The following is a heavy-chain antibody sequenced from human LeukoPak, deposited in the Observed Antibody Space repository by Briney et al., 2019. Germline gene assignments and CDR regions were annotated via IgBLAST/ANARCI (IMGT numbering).Heavy chain of an antibody. Sequence: ASVKVSCKVSGYTLTELSMHWVRQAPGEGLEWMGGFDPEDGETIYAQKFQGRVTMTEDTSTDTAYMELSSLRSEDTAVYYCATLVVPAAMDYYYMDVWGKGTTVTVSS. D-gene: IGHD2-2*01. J-gene: IGHJ6*03. CDR1: GYTLTELS. CDR2: FDPEDGET. V-gene: IGHV1-24*01. CDR3: ATLVVPAAMDYYYMDV.